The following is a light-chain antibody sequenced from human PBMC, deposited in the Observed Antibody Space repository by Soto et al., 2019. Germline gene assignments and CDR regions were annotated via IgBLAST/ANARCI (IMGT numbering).Light chain of an antibody. V-gene: IGLV2-14*01. CDR3: SSYTSSSTRV. CDR1: SSDVGGYNY. J-gene: IGLJ1*01. CDR2: EVS. Sequence: QSVLTQPASVSGSPGQSITISCTGTSSDVGGYNYVSWYQQHPGKAPKLMIYEVSNRPSGVSNRFSGSKSGNTASLTISGLQAHYEADYYCSSYTSSSTRVFATGTKVTVL.